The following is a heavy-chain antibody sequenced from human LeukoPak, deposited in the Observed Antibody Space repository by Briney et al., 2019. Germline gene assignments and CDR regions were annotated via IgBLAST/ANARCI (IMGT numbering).Heavy chain of an antibody. CDR3: AVDIVATIDWFDP. V-gene: IGHV1-69*02. CDR1: GGTFSSYT. D-gene: IGHD5-12*01. Sequence: SVKVSCKASGGTFSSYTISWVRQAPGPGLEWRGRIIPILGIANYAQKFQGRVTITADKSTSTAYMELSSLRSEDTAVYYCAVDIVATIDWFDPWGQGTLVTVSS. J-gene: IGHJ5*02. CDR2: IIPILGIA.